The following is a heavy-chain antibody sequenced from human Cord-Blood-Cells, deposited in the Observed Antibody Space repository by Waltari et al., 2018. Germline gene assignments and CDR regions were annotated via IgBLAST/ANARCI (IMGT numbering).Heavy chain of an antibody. D-gene: IGHD6-13*01. CDR3: AKDALIIAAAGPYFDY. J-gene: IGHJ4*02. Sequence: EVQLLASGGGLVQPGGSLRLSCAASGFTFSSYAMSWVRQAPGKGLEWVSAISGSGGSTYYADSVKGRFTISRDNSKNTLYLQMNSLRAEDTAVYYCAKDALIIAAAGPYFDYWGQGTLVTVSS. CDR1: GFTFSSYA. CDR2: ISGSGGST. V-gene: IGHV3-23*01.